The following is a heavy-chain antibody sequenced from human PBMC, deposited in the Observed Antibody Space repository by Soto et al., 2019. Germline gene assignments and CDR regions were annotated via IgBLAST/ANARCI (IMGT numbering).Heavy chain of an antibody. Sequence: PGGSLRLSCAASGFTFSSYAMSWVRQAPGKGLEWVSAISGSGGSTYYADSVKGRFTISRDNSKNTLYLQMNSLRAEDTAVYYCAKDHSITIFGVVIGFMDVWGKGTTVTVSS. J-gene: IGHJ6*03. CDR2: ISGSGGST. CDR3: AKDHSITIFGVVIGFMDV. V-gene: IGHV3-23*01. CDR1: GFTFSSYA. D-gene: IGHD3-3*01.